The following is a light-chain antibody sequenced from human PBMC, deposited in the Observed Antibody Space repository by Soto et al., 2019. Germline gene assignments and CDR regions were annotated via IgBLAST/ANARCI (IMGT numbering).Light chain of an antibody. CDR3: AAWDASPSGYV. CDR1: SSNIGTDD. V-gene: IGLV1-47*01. Sequence: QSVLTQPPSASGTPGQRVTISCSGSSSNIGTDDVFWYLQFPGTAPKLLIYRNNQRPSGVSYRFSGSKSGTSASLAISGLRSEDEADYYCAAWDASPSGYVFGTGTKVTVL. J-gene: IGLJ1*01. CDR2: RNN.